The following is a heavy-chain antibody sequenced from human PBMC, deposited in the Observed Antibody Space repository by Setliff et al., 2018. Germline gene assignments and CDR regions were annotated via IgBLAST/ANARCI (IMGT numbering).Heavy chain of an antibody. CDR2: INHSGST. Sequence: SETLSLTCAVYGGSFSGYYWSWIRQPPGKGLEWIGQINHSGSTNYNPSLKSRVTISVDTSKNQFSLKLSSVTAADTAVYYCARGKNGSRQLVVLGWFDPWGQGTLVTVSS. CDR1: GGSFSGYY. J-gene: IGHJ5*02. D-gene: IGHD3-22*01. CDR3: ARGKNGSRQLVVLGWFDP. V-gene: IGHV4-34*01.